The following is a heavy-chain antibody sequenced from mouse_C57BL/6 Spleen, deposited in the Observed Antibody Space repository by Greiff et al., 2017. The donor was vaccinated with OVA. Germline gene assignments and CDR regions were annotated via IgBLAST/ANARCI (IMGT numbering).Heavy chain of an antibody. D-gene: IGHD2-5*01. V-gene: IGHV1-53*01. J-gene: IGHJ4*01. CDR3: AREVAYYSNSYAMDY. CDR1: GYTFTSYW. CDR2: INPSNGGT. Sequence: VQLQQSGTELVKPGASVKLSCKASGYTFTSYWMHWVKQRPGQGLEWIGNINPSNGGTNYNEKFKSKATLTVDKSSSTAYMQLSSLTSEDSAVYYCAREVAYYSNSYAMDYWGQGTSVTVSS.